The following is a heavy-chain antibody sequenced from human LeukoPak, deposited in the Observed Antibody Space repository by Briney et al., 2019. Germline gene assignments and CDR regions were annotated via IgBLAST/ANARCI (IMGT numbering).Heavy chain of an antibody. CDR1: GYSISSGFY. V-gene: IGHV4-38-2*02. CDR2: IYHSGST. Sequence: PSETLSLTCTVSGYSISSGFYWGWIRQPPGKGLEWTGNIYHSGSTYYNPSLKSRVTISVDTSKNQFSLKLISVTAADTAVYYCASTYSLYDAFDIWGQGTMVTVSS. D-gene: IGHD1-26*01. CDR3: ASTYSLYDAFDI. J-gene: IGHJ3*02.